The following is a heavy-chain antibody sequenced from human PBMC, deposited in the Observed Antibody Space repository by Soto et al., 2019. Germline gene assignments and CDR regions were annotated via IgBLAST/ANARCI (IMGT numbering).Heavy chain of an antibody. J-gene: IGHJ6*02. D-gene: IGHD3-3*01. V-gene: IGHV4-34*01. Sequence: NPSETLSLTCAVYGGSFSGYYWSWIRQTPGKGLEWIGDINHSGSTNYNPSLKSRVTISVDTSKNQFSLTLSSVTAADTAVYYCARGVKDYDFWSGYYKADYYYYGMDVWGQGTTVTVSS. CDR3: ARGVKDYDFWSGYYKADYYYYGMDV. CDR1: GGSFSGYY. CDR2: INHSGST.